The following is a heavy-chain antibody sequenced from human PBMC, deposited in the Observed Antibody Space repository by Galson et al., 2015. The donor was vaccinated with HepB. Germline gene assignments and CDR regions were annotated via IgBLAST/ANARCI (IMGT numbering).Heavy chain of an antibody. Sequence: SLRLSCAASGFTFSSYGMHWVRQAPGKGLEWVAVISYDGSNKYYADSVKGRFTISRDNSKNTLYLQMNSLRAEDTAVYYCAKGRITMVRGVSEDLQLFDYWGQGTLVTVSS. D-gene: IGHD3-10*01. V-gene: IGHV3-30*18. CDR3: AKGRITMVRGVSEDLQLFDY. CDR1: GFTFSSYG. CDR2: ISYDGSNK. J-gene: IGHJ4*02.